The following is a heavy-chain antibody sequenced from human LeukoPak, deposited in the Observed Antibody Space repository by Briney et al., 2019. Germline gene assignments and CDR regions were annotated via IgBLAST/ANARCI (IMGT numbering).Heavy chain of an antibody. J-gene: IGHJ6*02. V-gene: IGHV1-2*02. D-gene: IGHD3-3*01. CDR2: INPNSGGT. CDR3: ARGSHHTYYDFWSGDYGMDV. CDR1: GYTFTGYY. Sequence: ASVKVSRKASGYTFTGYYMHWVRQAPGQGLEWMGWINPNSGGTNYAQKFQGRVTMTRDTSISTAYMELSRLRSDDTAVYYCARGSHHTYYDFWSGDYGMDVWGHGTTVTVSS.